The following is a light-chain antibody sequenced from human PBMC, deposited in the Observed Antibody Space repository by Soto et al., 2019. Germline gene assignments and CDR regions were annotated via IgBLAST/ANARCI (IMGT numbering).Light chain of an antibody. CDR3: QNYDSAPIT. J-gene: IGKJ5*01. CDR2: AAS. Sequence: DIQMTQSPSSLSASVGNRVSITCRASQGISNYLAWYQQKPGKAPKVLIYAASTLQPGVPSRFSGSGSGTDLTITINSLQPDDIETYYCQNYDSAPITFGQGTRLEIK. V-gene: IGKV1-27*01. CDR1: QGISNY.